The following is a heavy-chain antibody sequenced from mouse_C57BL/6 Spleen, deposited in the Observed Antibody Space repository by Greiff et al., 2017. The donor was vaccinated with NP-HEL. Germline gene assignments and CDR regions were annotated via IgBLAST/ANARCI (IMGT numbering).Heavy chain of an antibody. CDR1: GYSIPSGYY. V-gene: IGHV3-6*01. CDR3: ARDQDWDYAMDY. Sequence: EVQLQESGPGLVKPSQSLSLTCSVTGYSIPSGYYWNWIRQFPGNKLEWMGYISYDGSNNYNPSLKNRISITRDTSKNQFFLKLNSVTTEETATYYCARDQDWDYAMDYWGQGTSVTVSS. J-gene: IGHJ4*01. CDR2: ISYDGSN.